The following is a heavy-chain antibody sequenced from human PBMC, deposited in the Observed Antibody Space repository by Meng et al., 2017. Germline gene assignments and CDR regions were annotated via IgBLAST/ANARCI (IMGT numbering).Heavy chain of an antibody. CDR2: IYWDDDK. V-gene: IGHV2-5*02. Sequence: FKDSGPTLVNPHHTLTLTCPFAGFSRSTSGVGVGWIRQPPGKALEWLALIYWDDDKRYSPSLKSRLTITKDTSKNQVVLTMTNMDPVDTATYYCAHRNYYGSGSANGAFDIWGQGTMVTVSS. CDR1: GFSRSTSGVG. D-gene: IGHD3-10*01. CDR3: AHRNYYGSGSANGAFDI. J-gene: IGHJ3*02.